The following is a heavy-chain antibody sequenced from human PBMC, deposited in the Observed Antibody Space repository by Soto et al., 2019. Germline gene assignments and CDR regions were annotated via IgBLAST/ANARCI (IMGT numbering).Heavy chain of an antibody. V-gene: IGHV3-9*01. CDR2: IYWNSGTI. J-gene: IGHJ4*02. Sequence: VQLVESGGGLVQPGGSLRLSCAASGFTFDDYAMHWVRQAPGKGLEWVSSIYWNSGTIDYADSVKGRFTISRDNAKNSLYLQMNSRRPEDTAFYYCAKDNSLTTSYFAHWGQGTLVTVSS. D-gene: IGHD1-1*01. CDR3: AKDNSLTTSYFAH. CDR1: GFTFDDYA.